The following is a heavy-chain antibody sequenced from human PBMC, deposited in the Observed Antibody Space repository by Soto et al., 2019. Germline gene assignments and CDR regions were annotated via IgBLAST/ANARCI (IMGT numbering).Heavy chain of an antibody. D-gene: IGHD6-6*01. CDR2: ISYDGSNK. J-gene: IGHJ4*02. V-gene: IGHV3-30*14. CDR3: ARLGIEYSSEYYFDF. CDR1: GFTFSSYA. Sequence: QVQLVESGGGVVQPGRSLRLSCAASGFTFSSYAMHWVRQAPGKGLEWVAAISYDGSNKYYADSVKGRFTISRDNSQSTLYLQMNSLRAEDTAVDYCARLGIEYSSEYYFDFWGQGTLVTGSS.